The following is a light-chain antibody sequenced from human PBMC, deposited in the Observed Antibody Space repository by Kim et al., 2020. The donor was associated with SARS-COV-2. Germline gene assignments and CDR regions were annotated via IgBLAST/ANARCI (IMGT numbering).Light chain of an antibody. J-gene: IGLJ2*01. CDR2: GNS. CDR1: SYNIGAGYD. CDR3: QSYDSSLSGSV. Sequence: QSVLTQPPSVSGAPGQRVTISCTGSSYNIGAGYDVHWYQQLPGTAPKLLIYGNSNRPSGIPDRFSGSKSGPSASLAITGLQAEDAADYYCQSYDSSLSGSVFGGGTQLTVL. V-gene: IGLV1-40*01.